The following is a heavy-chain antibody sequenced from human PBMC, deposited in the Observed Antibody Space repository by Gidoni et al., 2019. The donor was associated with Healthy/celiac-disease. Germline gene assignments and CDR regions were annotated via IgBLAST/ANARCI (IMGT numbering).Heavy chain of an antibody. CDR1: GFTFSSYA. D-gene: IGHD5-12*01. CDR3: AKDLQMLYSGYDSHFDY. Sequence: EVQLLESGGGLVQPGGSLRLSCAASGFTFSSYAMSWVRQAPGKGLEWVSAISGSGGSTYYADSVKGRFTISRDNSKNTLYLQMNSLRAEDTAVYYCAKDLQMLYSGYDSHFDYWGQGTLVTVSS. V-gene: IGHV3-23*01. CDR2: ISGSGGST. J-gene: IGHJ4*02.